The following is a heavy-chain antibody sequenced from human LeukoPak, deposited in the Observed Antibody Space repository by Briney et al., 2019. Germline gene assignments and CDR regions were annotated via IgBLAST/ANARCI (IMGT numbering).Heavy chain of an antibody. J-gene: IGHJ6*03. CDR3: ARASGRGSGIGNYMDV. CDR1: GYTFTSYD. Sequence: ASVKVSCKASGYTFTSYDINWVRQATGQGLEWMGWMNPNSGNTGYAQKFQGRVTITRNTSISTAYMELSSLRSEDTAVYYCARASGRGSGIGNYMDVWGKGTTVTISS. V-gene: IGHV1-8*03. D-gene: IGHD3-10*01. CDR2: MNPNSGNT.